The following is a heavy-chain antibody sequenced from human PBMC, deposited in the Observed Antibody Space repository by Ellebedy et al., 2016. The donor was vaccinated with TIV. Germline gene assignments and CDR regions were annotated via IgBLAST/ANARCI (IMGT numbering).Heavy chain of an antibody. V-gene: IGHV3-23*01. CDR2: ITGGSVST. CDR1: GFTFSTYT. J-gene: IGHJ4*02. Sequence: GESLKISCAASGFTFSTYTMSWVRQAPGKGLEWVSAITGGSVSTYYADSVKGRFTISRDNSKNTLYLQMNSLRAEDTAVYYCAKGGGGFSYGFDYWGLGTLVTVSS. CDR3: AKGGGGFSYGFDY. D-gene: IGHD5-18*01.